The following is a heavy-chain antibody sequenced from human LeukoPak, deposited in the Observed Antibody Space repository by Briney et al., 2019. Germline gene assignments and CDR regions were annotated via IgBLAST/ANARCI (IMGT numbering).Heavy chain of an antibody. J-gene: IGHJ3*02. CDR1: GFTFSSYW. Sequence: GGSLRPSCAASGFTFSSYWMSWVRQAPGKGLEWVANIKQDGSEKYYVDSVKGRFTISRDNAKNSLYLQMNSLRAEDTAVYYCSVEHDAFDIWGQGTMVTVSS. CDR2: IKQDGSEK. D-gene: IGHD1/OR15-1a*01. V-gene: IGHV3-7*01. CDR3: SVEHDAFDI.